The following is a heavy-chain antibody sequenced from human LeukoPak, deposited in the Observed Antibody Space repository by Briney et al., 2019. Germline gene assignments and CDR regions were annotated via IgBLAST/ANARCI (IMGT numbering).Heavy chain of an antibody. V-gene: IGHV1-46*01. CDR2: INPSGGST. J-gene: IGHJ4*02. CDR1: GYTFTSYA. D-gene: IGHD5-24*01. CDR3: ARSEMATMDFDY. Sequence: GASVKVSCKASGYTFTSYAMNWVRQAPGQGLEWMGIINPSGGSTSYAQKFQGRVTMTRDMSTSTVYMELSSLRSEDTAVYYCARSEMATMDFDYWGQGTLVTVSS.